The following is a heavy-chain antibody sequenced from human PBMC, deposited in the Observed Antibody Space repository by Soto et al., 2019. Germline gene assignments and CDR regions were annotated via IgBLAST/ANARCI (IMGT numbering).Heavy chain of an antibody. CDR1: GFTFGNYA. D-gene: IGHD3-22*01. J-gene: IGHJ4*02. V-gene: IGHV3-23*01. Sequence: DVQLLESGGGLVQPGGSLRLSCAASGFTFGNYAMSWVRQAPGKGLEWVSSISGYGDSTYYADSVKGRFTISRDNSKNTLYLQMTSLRAEDTAVYFCAKGDATMIVVFISWGVWGQGTLVTVSA. CDR3: AKGDATMIVVFISWGV. CDR2: ISGYGDST.